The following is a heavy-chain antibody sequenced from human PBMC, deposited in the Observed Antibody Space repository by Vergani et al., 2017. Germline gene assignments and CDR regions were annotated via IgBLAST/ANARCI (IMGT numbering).Heavy chain of an antibody. D-gene: IGHD5-18*01. CDR3: ARGEALWVRFDY. CDR2: IYYSGST. CDR1: GASISSVDYY. V-gene: IGHV4-61*08. J-gene: IGHJ4*02. Sequence: QVQLQESGPGLVKPSQTLSLTCTVSGASISSVDYYWSWIRQPPGKGLEWIGYIYYSGSTNYNPSLKSRVTISVDTSKNQFSLKLSSVTAADTAVYYCARGEALWVRFDYWGQGTLVTVSS.